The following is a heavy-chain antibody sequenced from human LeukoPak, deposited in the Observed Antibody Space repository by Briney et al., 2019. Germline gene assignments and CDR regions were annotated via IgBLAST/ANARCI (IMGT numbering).Heavy chain of an antibody. CDR1: GFTFSSYA. D-gene: IGHD4-11*01. CDR2: ISGSGGST. V-gene: IGHV3-23*01. CDR3: ARFSNLYYYYGMDV. Sequence: GGSLRLSCAASGFTFSSYAMSWVRQAPGKGLEWVSAISGSGGSTYYADSVKGRFTISRDNAKNSLYLQMNSLRAEDTAVYYCARFSNLYYYYGMDVWGQGTTVTVSS. J-gene: IGHJ6*02.